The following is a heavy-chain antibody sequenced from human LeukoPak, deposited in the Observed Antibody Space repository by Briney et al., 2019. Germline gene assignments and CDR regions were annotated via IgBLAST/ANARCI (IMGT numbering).Heavy chain of an antibody. V-gene: IGHV3-20*04. Sequence: PGGPLRLSCKASGFDFADFGMSWVRQPPGKGLEWVSNINWNGASTGYVDSVKGRFIISRDNAKNSLFLEMSSLRAEDTAMYYCAREGGVVSDMDAFDVWGHGTMLTVSS. D-gene: IGHD2-8*02. CDR1: GFDFADFG. CDR2: INWNGAST. J-gene: IGHJ3*01. CDR3: AREGGVVSDMDAFDV.